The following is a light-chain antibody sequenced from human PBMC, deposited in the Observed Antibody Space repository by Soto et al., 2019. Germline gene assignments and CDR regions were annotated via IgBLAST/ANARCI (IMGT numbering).Light chain of an antibody. CDR2: EVS. J-gene: IGLJ2*01. Sequence: QSALTQPASVSGSPGQSITISCTGASSDIGGYNYVSWYQQHPGKAPKLMIYEVSNRPSGVSNRFSGSKSGNTASLTISGLQAEDEADYYCSSYTGYSTLVFGGGTKLTV. V-gene: IGLV2-14*01. CDR3: SSYTGYSTLV. CDR1: SSDIGGYNY.